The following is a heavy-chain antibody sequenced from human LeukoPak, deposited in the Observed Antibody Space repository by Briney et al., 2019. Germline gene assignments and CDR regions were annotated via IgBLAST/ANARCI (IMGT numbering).Heavy chain of an antibody. Sequence: GGSLRLSCAASGFTFSSYVLSWFRQTPGKGLEWVSSIIASGGTTYYADSVKGRFTISRDNSKNTLYLQMNSLRAEDTAVYYCARDSSGYYVGAFDIWGQGTMVTVSS. CDR2: IIASGGTT. J-gene: IGHJ3*02. CDR1: GFTFSSYV. D-gene: IGHD3-22*01. CDR3: ARDSSGYYVGAFDI. V-gene: IGHV3-23*01.